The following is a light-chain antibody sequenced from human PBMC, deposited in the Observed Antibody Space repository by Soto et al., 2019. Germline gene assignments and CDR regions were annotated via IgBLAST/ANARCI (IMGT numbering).Light chain of an antibody. V-gene: IGLV2-14*01. Sequence: QSALSQPGSVAGAPGQSITISCPGNSSDVGGYNYVSWYQQHPGRAPELMIYDVTTRPSGVSSRFSGSKSGNTASLTISGLQAEDEADYYCSSYTSIRTLVFGGGTKVTVL. CDR3: SSYTSIRTLV. J-gene: IGLJ2*01. CDR1: SSDVGGYNY. CDR2: DVT.